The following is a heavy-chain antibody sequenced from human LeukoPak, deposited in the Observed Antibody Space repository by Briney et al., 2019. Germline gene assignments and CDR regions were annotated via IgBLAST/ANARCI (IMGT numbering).Heavy chain of an antibody. Sequence: PGGSLRLSCAASQFPFSSFEMNWVRQAPGKGLEWVAYIDSIATTIYYADSVKGRFTISRDNAKNSLYLQMNSLRAEDTAVYCCVRDYYYYMDVWGRGTTVTISS. CDR3: VRDYYYYMDV. V-gene: IGHV3-48*03. CDR1: QFPFSSFE. CDR2: IDSIATTI. J-gene: IGHJ6*03.